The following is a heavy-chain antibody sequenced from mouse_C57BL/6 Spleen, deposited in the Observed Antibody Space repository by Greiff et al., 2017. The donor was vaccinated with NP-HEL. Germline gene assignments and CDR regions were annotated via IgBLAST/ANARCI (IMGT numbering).Heavy chain of an antibody. Sequence: VQLQQSGTELVKPGASVKLSCKASGYTFTSYWMHWVKQRPGQGLEWIGNINPSNGGTNYNEKFKSKATLTVDKSSSTAYMQLSSLTSEESAVYYCARLMVTRYAMDYWGQGTSVTVSS. J-gene: IGHJ4*01. CDR2: INPSNGGT. V-gene: IGHV1-53*01. CDR1: GYTFTSYW. D-gene: IGHD2-3*01. CDR3: ARLMVTRYAMDY.